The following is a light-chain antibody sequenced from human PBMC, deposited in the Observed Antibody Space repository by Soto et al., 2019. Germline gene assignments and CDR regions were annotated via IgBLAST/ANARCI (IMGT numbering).Light chain of an antibody. CDR2: DAS. V-gene: IGKV1-5*01. CDR1: QSIRSW. Sequence: DIQMTQSPSTLSPSVGDRVTITCRASQSIRSWLAWYQQKPGKAPNLLIYDASNLASGVPSRFSGSGSGTEFTLTLSSLQPDDYATYYCQQYNANFGGGTKVEIK. J-gene: IGKJ4*01. CDR3: QQYNAN.